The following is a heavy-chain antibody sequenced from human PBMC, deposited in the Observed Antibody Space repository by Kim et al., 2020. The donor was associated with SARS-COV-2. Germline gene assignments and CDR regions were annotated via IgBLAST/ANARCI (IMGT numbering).Heavy chain of an antibody. V-gene: IGHV3-23*01. CDR3: AKGPRVAYGWYA. CDR1: GFTFTKYA. CDR2: IGFGDDNT. Sequence: GGSPRLSCAVSGFTFTKYAMTCVRQAPGKGLEWVSAIGFGDDNTYYPDSVRGRFIISRDNPRNMLHLQMNILRVEDTAVYYCAKGPRVAYGWYAWGQVTT. D-gene: IGHD2-8*02. J-gene: IGHJ6*02.